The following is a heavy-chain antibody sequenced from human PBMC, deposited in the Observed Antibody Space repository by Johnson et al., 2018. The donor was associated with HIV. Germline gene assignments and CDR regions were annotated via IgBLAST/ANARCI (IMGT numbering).Heavy chain of an antibody. Sequence: QVQLVESGGGVVQPGGSLRLSCAASGFTFSDYYMSWVRQAPGKGLEWVAVISYDGSNKYYADSVKGRFTISRDNSKNTLYLQMNSLRAEDTAVYYCAKVRRAYYEDAFDIWGQGTMVTVSS. D-gene: IGHD3-22*01. CDR1: GFTFSDYY. J-gene: IGHJ3*02. CDR3: AKVRRAYYEDAFDI. V-gene: IGHV3-30*18. CDR2: ISYDGSNK.